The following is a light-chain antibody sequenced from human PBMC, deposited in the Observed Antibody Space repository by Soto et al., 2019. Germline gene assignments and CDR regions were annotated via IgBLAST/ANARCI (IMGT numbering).Light chain of an antibody. J-gene: IGKJ5*01. Sequence: EIVLTQSPATLSLSPGERATRSCRASQSVSSYLAWYQQKPGQAPRLLIYDASNRATGIPARFSGGGSGTDFTLTISSLEPEDFAVYYCQQRSNWLITFGQGTRLEIK. CDR2: DAS. CDR1: QSVSSY. V-gene: IGKV3-11*01. CDR3: QQRSNWLIT.